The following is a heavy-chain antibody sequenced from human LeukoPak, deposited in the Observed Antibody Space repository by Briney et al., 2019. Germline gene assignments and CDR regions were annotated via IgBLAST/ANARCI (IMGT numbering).Heavy chain of an antibody. Sequence: SETLSLTCTVSGGSISSHYWSWIRQPPGKGLEWIGYIYYSGSTNYNPSLKSRVTISVDTSKNQFSLKLSSVTAADTAVYYCARAPRWNLTLDYWGQETLVTVSS. J-gene: IGHJ4*02. CDR1: GGSISSHY. D-gene: IGHD1-1*01. V-gene: IGHV4-59*11. CDR3: ARAPRWNLTLDY. CDR2: IYYSGST.